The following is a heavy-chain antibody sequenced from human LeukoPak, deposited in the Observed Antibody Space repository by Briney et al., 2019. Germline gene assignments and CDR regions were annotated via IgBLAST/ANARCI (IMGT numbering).Heavy chain of an antibody. CDR2: IYNSGNT. CDR1: GGSISTNY. CDR3: ARMGGYSGYATH. Sequence: SETLSLTCTVSGGSISTNYWSWIRQPAGKGLEWIGRIYNSGNTNYNPSLKSRVTISVDTSKNHFSLKLSSVTAADTAVYYCARMGGYSGYATHWGQGTLVTVSS. V-gene: IGHV4-4*07. J-gene: IGHJ4*02. D-gene: IGHD5-12*01.